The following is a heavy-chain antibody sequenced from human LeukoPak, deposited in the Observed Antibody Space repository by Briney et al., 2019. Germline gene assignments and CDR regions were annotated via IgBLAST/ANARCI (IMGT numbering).Heavy chain of an antibody. Sequence: ASVKVSCKASGYIFSKYGFSWVRQAPGQGLEWMGWISAKNGDTDYAQKFQGRVTLTTDTATNTAYMELRSLRSDDTAVYYCARDIAVTNFDYWGQGTLLTVSS. J-gene: IGHJ4*02. V-gene: IGHV1-18*01. D-gene: IGHD4-17*01. CDR2: ISAKNGDT. CDR3: ARDIAVTNFDY. CDR1: GYIFSKYG.